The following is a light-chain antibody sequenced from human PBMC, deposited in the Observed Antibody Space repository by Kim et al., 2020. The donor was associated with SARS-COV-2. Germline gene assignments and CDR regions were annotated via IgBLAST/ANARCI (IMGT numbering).Light chain of an antibody. CDR3: QNYNGAPIT. CDR2: AAS. J-gene: IGKJ4*01. V-gene: IGKV1-27*01. CDR1: QGISNY. Sequence: ASVGDRVTITCRASQGISNYLAWYQQKPGKVPKFLIYAASTLLSGVPTRFSGSGYGTDFSLTISSLQPEDVATYYCQNYNGAPITFGGGTKVDIK.